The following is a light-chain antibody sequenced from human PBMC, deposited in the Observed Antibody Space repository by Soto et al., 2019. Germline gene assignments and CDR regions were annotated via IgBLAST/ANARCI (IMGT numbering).Light chain of an antibody. Sequence: DIQMTQSPSSLSASLGDSVTITCQASQAISKYLHWYHQRPGKAPILVIYDASNLEAGAPSRFSGGGSGTDFSLTVDSLQPEDTATYYCQQYDHPPYTFGQGTKVDIK. J-gene: IGKJ2*01. CDR1: QAISKY. V-gene: IGKV1-33*01. CDR3: QQYDHPPYT. CDR2: DAS.